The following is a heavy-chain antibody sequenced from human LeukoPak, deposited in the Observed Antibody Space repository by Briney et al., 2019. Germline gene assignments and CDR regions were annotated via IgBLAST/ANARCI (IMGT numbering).Heavy chain of an antibody. V-gene: IGHV4-39*02. CDR1: GGSISSGGYY. J-gene: IGHJ4*02. CDR2: IYYAGST. Sequence: SETLSLTCTVSGGSISSGGYYWSWIRQHPGKGLEWIGSIYYAGSTYYSPSLKSRVTLSVDTSKNHFSLRLNSVTAADTAVYYCASIAARGDHWGPGTLVTVFS. CDR3: ASIAARGDH. D-gene: IGHD2-15*01.